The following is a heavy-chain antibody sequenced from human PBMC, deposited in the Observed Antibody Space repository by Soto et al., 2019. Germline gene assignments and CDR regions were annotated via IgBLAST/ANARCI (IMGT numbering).Heavy chain of an antibody. CDR2: IIPIFGTA. J-gene: IGHJ6*02. Sequence: QVQLVQSGAEVKKPGSSVKVSCKASGGTFSSYAISWVRQAPGQGLEWMGGIIPIFGTANYAQKFQGRVTITADKSTSTAYMELSSLRSEDTAVYYCARARLRVGPGVCGDYYYYGMDVWGQGTTVTVSS. D-gene: IGHD1-26*01. V-gene: IGHV1-69*06. CDR1: GGTFSSYA. CDR3: ARARLRVGPGVCGDYYYYGMDV.